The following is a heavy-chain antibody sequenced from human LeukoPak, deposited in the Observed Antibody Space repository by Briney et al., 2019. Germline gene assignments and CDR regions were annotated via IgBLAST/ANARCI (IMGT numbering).Heavy chain of an antibody. CDR2: ISTSSSYI. CDR3: ARGGDNSASTNWFDP. V-gene: IGHV3-21*01. J-gene: IGHJ5*02. Sequence: GGSLRLSCAASGFTFSSYAMSWVRQAPGKGLEWVSSISTSSSYIYYADSVKGRFTISRDNAKKSVYLQMKSLRAEDTAVYYCARGGDNSASTNWFDPWGQGAPVIVSS. CDR1: GFTFSSYA. D-gene: IGHD2-21*01.